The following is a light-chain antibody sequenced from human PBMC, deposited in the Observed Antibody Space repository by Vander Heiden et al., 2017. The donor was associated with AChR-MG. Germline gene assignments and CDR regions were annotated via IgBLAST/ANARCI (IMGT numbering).Light chain of an antibody. V-gene: IGLV1-44*01. Sequence: QSVLTQTPPASGTPGQRVAMSCSGSSPHIGSHYVYWYQQLPGAAPKLLIYNNDQRPSGVPDRFSGSKSGTSASLAISGLQSEDEADYYCAVWDDSLNGVFGEGTKLTVL. CDR2: NND. CDR1: SPHIGSHY. CDR3: AVWDDSLNGV. J-gene: IGLJ3*02.